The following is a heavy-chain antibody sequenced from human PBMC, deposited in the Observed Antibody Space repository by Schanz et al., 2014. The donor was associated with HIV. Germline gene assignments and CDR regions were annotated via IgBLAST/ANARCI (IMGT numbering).Heavy chain of an antibody. CDR1: GFTFSSYA. CDR3: ARGRNGMGV. J-gene: IGHJ6*02. Sequence: QVQLVESGGGVVQPGRSLRLSCAASGFTFSSYAMHWVRQAPGKGLEWVALIWYDGTNKYYADSVKGRFTISRDNSNNTLYLQMNSLTVDDTAVYYCARGRNGMGVWGPGTSVTVSS. CDR2: IWYDGTNK. V-gene: IGHV3-30*04.